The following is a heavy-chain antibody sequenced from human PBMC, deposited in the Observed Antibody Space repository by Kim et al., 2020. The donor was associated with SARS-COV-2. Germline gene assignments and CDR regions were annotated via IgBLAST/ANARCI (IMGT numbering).Heavy chain of an antibody. J-gene: IGHJ3*02. Sequence: KGRFTISRDNSKSTRYLQMNSLRAEDTAVYYCARNRACSGSDCQVYAFDIWGQGTMVTVSS. V-gene: IGHV3-30*01. D-gene: IGHD2-21*02. CDR3: ARNRACSGSDCQVYAFDI.